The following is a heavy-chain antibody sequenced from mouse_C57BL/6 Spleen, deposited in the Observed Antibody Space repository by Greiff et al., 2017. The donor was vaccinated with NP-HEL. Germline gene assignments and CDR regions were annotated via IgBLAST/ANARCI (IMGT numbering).Heavy chain of an antibody. J-gene: IGHJ1*03. V-gene: IGHV1-64*01. CDR1: GYTFTSYW. Sequence: QVQLKQPGAELVKPGASVKLSCKASGYTFTSYWMHWVKQRPGQGLEWIGMIHPNSGSTNYNEKFKSKATLTVDKSSSTAYMQLSSLTSEDSAVYYCARQVGNYYGSSLWYFDVWGTGTTVTVSS. CDR3: ARQVGNYYGSSLWYFDV. D-gene: IGHD1-1*01. CDR2: IHPNSGST.